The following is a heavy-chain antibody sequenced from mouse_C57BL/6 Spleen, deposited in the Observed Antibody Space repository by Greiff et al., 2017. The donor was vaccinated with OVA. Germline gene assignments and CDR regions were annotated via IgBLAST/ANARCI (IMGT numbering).Heavy chain of an antibody. CDR1: GFNIKDDY. CDR2: IDPENGDT. Sequence: EVQLQQSGAELVRPGASVKLSCTASGFNIKDDYMHWVKQRPEQGLEWIGWIDPENGDTEYASKFQGKATITADTSSNTAYLQLSSLTSEDTAVYYCTTGHSSGYDLYFDVWGTGTTVTVSS. D-gene: IGHD3-2*02. V-gene: IGHV14-4*01. J-gene: IGHJ1*03. CDR3: TTGHSSGYDLYFDV.